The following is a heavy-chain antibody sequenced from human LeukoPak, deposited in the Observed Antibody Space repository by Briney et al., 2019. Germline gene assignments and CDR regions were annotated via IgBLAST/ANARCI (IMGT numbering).Heavy chain of an antibody. D-gene: IGHD5-24*01. CDR1: GFTFSGSP. CDR3: TTEEMATITGLDY. V-gene: IGHV3-73*01. CDR2: IRSKANSYAT. Sequence: GGSLTLSCAASGFTFSGSPMHWVRPASGKGLEWVGRIRSKANSYATPYAASVEGRFTISRDDYKNTAYLQMNILKTDATPVYYCTTEEMATITGLDYWGGGTLVTVSS. J-gene: IGHJ4*02.